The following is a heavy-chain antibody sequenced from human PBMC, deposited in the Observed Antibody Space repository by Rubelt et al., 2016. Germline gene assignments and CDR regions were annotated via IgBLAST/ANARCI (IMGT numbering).Heavy chain of an antibody. Sequence: QVQLQESGPGLVKPSETLSLTCTVSGGSVSSGSFYWSWIRQPPGKGLEWIGSVYYSGSTFYSPSLKSRVTISLNTSKNQFSWKLSSVTAADTAVYYCARTPGQSSWYYFDYWGQGTLVTVSS. CDR3: ARTPGQSSWYYFDY. CDR1: GGSVSSGSFY. J-gene: IGHJ4*02. V-gene: IGHV4-39*01. CDR2: VYYSGST. D-gene: IGHD6-13*01.